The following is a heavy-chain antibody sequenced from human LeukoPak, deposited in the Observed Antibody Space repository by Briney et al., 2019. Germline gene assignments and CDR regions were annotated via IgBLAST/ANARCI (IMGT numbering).Heavy chain of an antibody. CDR2: IYHSGST. CDR3: ARELGAPGRCSGGSCYGGDGIGRDY. CDR1: GGSISSSNW. Sequence: SGTLSLTCAVSGGSISSSNWWSWVRQPPGKGLEWIGEIYHSGSTNYNPSLKSRVTISVDKSKNQFSLKLSSVTAADTAVYYCARELGAPGRCSGGSCYGGDGIGRDYWGQGTLVTVSS. D-gene: IGHD2-15*01. V-gene: IGHV4-4*02. J-gene: IGHJ4*02.